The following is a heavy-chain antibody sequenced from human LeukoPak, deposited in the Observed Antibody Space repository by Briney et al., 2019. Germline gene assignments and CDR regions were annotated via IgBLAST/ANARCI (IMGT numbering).Heavy chain of an antibody. CDR2: ISYDGSNK. CDR1: GFTFSSYG. CDR3: AKAKGVGATDYYFDY. J-gene: IGHJ4*02. V-gene: IGHV3-30*18. D-gene: IGHD1-26*01. Sequence: GGSLRLSCAASGFTFSSYGMHWVRQAPGKGLEWVAVISYDGSNKYYADSVKGRFTISRDNSKNTLYLQMNSLRAEDTAVYYCAKAKGVGATDYYFDYWGQGTLVTVSS.